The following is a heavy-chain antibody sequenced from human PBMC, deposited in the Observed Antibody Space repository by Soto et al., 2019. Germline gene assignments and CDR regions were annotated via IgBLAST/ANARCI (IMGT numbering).Heavy chain of an antibody. CDR3: ARRRGSNGWFDL. CDR1: GYTFINYD. Sequence: QVQLVQSGAEVKKPGASVKVSCKASGYTFINYDINWVRQATGQGLEWVGWMNPDSGNTGYAQNFQGRVTMTGNTSICSVYMELSSLTSEDTAVYYCARRRGSNGWFDLWGQGTLVTVSS. V-gene: IGHV1-8*01. J-gene: IGHJ5*02. D-gene: IGHD2-8*01. CDR2: MNPDSGNT.